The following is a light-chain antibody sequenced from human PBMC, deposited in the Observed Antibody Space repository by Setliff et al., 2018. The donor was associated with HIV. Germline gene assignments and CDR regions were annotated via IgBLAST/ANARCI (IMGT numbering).Light chain of an antibody. V-gene: IGKV3D-20*01. CDR1: QSVSSSY. CDR2: DAS. CDR3: QQYGSSPLT. J-gene: IGKJ4*01. Sequence: EIVLTQSPGTLSLPPGERATLSCRASQSVSSSYLAWYQQKPGLAPRLLIYDASSRATGIPDRFSGSGSGTDFTLTISRLEPEDFAVYYCQQYGSSPLTFGGGTKVDIK.